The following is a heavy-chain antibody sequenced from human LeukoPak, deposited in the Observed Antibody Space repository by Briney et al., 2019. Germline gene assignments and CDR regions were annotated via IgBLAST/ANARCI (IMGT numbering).Heavy chain of an antibody. D-gene: IGHD4-23*01. Sequence: GSLRLSCAASGFTFSSYAMSWVRQAPGKGLEWIGSIYYSGSTYYNPSLKSRVTISVDTSKNQFSLKLSSVTAADTAVYYCARHDGGNSGDFDYWGQGTLVTVSS. CDR3: ARHDGGNSGDFDY. CDR2: IYYSGST. CDR1: GFTFSSYA. V-gene: IGHV4-39*01. J-gene: IGHJ4*02.